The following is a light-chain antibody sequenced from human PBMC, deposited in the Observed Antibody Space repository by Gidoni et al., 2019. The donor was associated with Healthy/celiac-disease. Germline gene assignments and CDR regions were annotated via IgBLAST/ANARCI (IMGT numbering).Light chain of an antibody. V-gene: IGKV1-39*01. CDR1: QSISSY. Sequence: DIQMTQSPSSLSASVGERVTITCRASQSISSYLNWYQQKPGKAPKLLIYAAYSLQSGVPSRFSGSGSGTDFTLTISSLQPEDFATYYCQQSYSTPRTFGQGTKVEIK. CDR2: AAY. J-gene: IGKJ1*01. CDR3: QQSYSTPRT.